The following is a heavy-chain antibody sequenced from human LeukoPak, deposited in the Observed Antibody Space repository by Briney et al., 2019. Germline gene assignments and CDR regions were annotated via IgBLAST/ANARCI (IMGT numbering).Heavy chain of an antibody. CDR2: ISYSGST. D-gene: IGHD1/OR15-1a*01. J-gene: IGHJ4*02. V-gene: IGHV4-59*01. CDR1: GGSISSYY. Sequence: SETLSLTCTASGGSISSYYWSWIRQPPGKRLEWIGYISYSGSTNYNPSLKSRVTTSVDMSKNQFSLKLSSVTAADTAVYYCARGGEHPPPYYWGQGTLVTVSS. CDR3: ARGGEHPPPYY.